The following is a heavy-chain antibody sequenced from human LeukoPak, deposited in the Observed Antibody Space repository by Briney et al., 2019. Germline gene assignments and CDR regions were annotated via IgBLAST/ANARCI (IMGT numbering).Heavy chain of an antibody. J-gene: IGHJ5*02. CDR1: VFTSRDHY. CDR3: ARSGIRVTISGVVIPNWFDL. D-gene: IGHD3-9*01. Sequence: PGGSLRHSCEASVFTSRDHYTSSIPHAPGKGLCFISYISGSIYTPYYADSVRGRFTISRDNTKNSVSLQMDSLRVEDSPVYNSARSGIRVTISGVVIPNWFDLGGQGNVVSVSS. V-gene: IGHV3-11*04. CDR2: ISGSIYTP.